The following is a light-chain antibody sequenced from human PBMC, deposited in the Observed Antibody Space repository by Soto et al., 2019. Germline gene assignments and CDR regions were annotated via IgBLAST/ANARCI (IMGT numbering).Light chain of an antibody. Sequence: QSALTPPASVSGAPGQSIAISCTGTTSDVGGYNYVSWYQQHPGKAPKLVLSEVSNRRSRGSDRCPGSKSCNTASPITAGPQTLDVADYYRSSFTSAYTSVFGDGTKGIVL. CDR1: TSDVGGYNY. J-gene: IGLJ1*01. CDR2: EVS. CDR3: SSFTSAYTSV. V-gene: IGLV2-14*01.